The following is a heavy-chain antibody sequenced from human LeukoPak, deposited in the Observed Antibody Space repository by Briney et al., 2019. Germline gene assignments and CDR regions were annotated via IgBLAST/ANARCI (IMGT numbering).Heavy chain of an antibody. D-gene: IGHD3-10*01. CDR1: GGSIRSTSYY. Sequence: SETLSLTCTVSGGSIRSTSYYWGWIRQPPGKGLEWIGSIYYSGTTYYNPSLKSRVTISADTSKNQFSLKLNSVTAADTAVFYCAANSADYNTLGSSYKVWGQGTLVTVSS. CDR2: IYYSGTT. V-gene: IGHV4-39*01. CDR3: AANSADYNTLGSSYKV. J-gene: IGHJ4*02.